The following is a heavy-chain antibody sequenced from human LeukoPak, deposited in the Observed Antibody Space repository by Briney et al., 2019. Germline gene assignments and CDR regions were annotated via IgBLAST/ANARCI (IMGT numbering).Heavy chain of an antibody. J-gene: IGHJ6*02. D-gene: IGHD6-13*01. Sequence: PGGSLRLSCAASGFTFSIYGMHWVRQAPGKGLEWVAVISYDGSNKYYADSVKGRFTISRDSSKNTLYLQMNSLRVEDTAVYYCARVFNIAAEDGYGMDVWGQGTTVTVSS. V-gene: IGHV3-30*03. CDR1: GFTFSIYG. CDR2: ISYDGSNK. CDR3: ARVFNIAAEDGYGMDV.